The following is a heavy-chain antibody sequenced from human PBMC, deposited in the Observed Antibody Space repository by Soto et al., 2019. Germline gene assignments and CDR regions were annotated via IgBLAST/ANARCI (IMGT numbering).Heavy chain of an antibody. CDR2: ISSGSSDII. Sequence: GGSLRLSCAASGFTFSTYSMNWVRQAPGKGLEWLSYISSGSSDIIYYADSVKGRFTISRDNAKNSLYLQMNSLRADDTAVYYCARGLYGGPGGYWGQGTLVTVSS. CDR1: GFTFSTYS. V-gene: IGHV3-48*01. CDR3: ARGLYGGPGGY. J-gene: IGHJ4*02. D-gene: IGHD4-17*01.